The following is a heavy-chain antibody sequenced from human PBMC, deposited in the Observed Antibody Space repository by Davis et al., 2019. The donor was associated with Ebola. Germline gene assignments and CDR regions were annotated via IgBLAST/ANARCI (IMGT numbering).Heavy chain of an antibody. Sequence: SETLSLTCTVSGVSISSCSYYWGWIRQPPGKGLEWIGSIYYSGSTYYNPSLKSRVTISVDTSKSQFSLKLSSVTAADTAVYYCARRLHYYYGMDVWGQGTTVTVSS. D-gene: IGHD3-16*01. V-gene: IGHV4-39*01. CDR1: GVSISSCSYY. CDR2: IYYSGST. J-gene: IGHJ6*02. CDR3: ARRLHYYYGMDV.